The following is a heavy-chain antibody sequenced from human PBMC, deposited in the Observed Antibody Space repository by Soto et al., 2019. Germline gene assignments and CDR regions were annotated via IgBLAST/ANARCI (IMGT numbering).Heavy chain of an antibody. V-gene: IGHV4-31*03. CDR2: IYYNGST. D-gene: IGHD3-10*01. CDR1: GGSIRSPNYY. J-gene: IGHJ4*02. CDR3: ARDAPLWFGELSH. Sequence: QVQLQESGPGLVKPSQTLSLTCTVIGGSIRSPNYYWSWIRQHPGKGLEWIGNIYYNGSTNYTPSLKGRAVISLDTSKNQFSLKLNSVTAADTAVYYCARDAPLWFGELSHWGQGTLVTVSS.